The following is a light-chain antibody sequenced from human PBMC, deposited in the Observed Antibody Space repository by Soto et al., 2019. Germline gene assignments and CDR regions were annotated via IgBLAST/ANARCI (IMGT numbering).Light chain of an antibody. CDR3: QSYDSRLSGYV. CDR1: SSNIGAGYD. V-gene: IGLV1-40*01. J-gene: IGLJ1*01. Sequence: QSVLTQPPSVSGAPGQRVTISCTGSSSNIGAGYDVHWYQQLPETAPKLLIYGNSNRPSGVPDRFSGSKSGTSASLAITGLQAEDEADYYCQSYDSRLSGYVFGTGTKLNVL. CDR2: GNS.